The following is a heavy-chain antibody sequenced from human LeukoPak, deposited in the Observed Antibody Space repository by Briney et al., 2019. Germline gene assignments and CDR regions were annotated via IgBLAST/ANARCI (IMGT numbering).Heavy chain of an antibody. V-gene: IGHV4-34*01. Sequence: SETLSLTCAVYGGSFSGYYWTWIRQPPGKVLEWIGEMNHSGSANYNPSLKSRVTISVDTSKNQFSLKLSSVTAADTAVYYCARPIMYYDSSGYPSDYYMDVWGKGTTVTVSS. J-gene: IGHJ6*03. CDR1: GGSFSGYY. CDR2: MNHSGSA. D-gene: IGHD3-22*01. CDR3: ARPIMYYDSSGYPSDYYMDV.